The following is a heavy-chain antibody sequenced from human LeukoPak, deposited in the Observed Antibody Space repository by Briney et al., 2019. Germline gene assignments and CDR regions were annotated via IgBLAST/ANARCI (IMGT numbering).Heavy chain of an antibody. CDR1: GYTFTGYY. V-gene: IGHV1-2*06. CDR3: ARLTVRGVKPSLVYYYYGMDV. J-gene: IGHJ6*02. CDR2: LNPNSGGT. Sequence: ASVKVSCKASGYTFTGYYMHWVRQAPGQGLEWMGRLNPNSGGTNYAQKFQGRVTMTRDASISTAYMGLSRLRSDDTAMYYCARLTVRGVKPSLVYYYYGMDVWGQGTTVTVSS. D-gene: IGHD3-10*01.